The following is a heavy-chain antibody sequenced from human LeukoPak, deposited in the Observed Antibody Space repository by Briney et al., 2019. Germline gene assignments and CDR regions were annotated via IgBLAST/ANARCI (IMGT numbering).Heavy chain of an antibody. Sequence: ASVKVSCKTSGYTFTSFGITWVRQAPGQGPEWMGWMKVGEGNTHFAQKFQDRVSMTRDISSNTAFLELRNLRSDDTVVYFCSRSSDTTSRYYFDHWGQGTLVTVSS. CDR1: GYTFTSFG. CDR3: SRSSDTTSRYYFDH. CDR2: MKVGEGNT. V-gene: IGHV1-18*01. D-gene: IGHD2/OR15-2a*01. J-gene: IGHJ4*02.